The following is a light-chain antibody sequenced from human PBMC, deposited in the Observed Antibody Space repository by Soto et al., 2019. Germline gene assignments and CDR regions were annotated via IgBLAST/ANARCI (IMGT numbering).Light chain of an antibody. J-gene: IGKJ5*01. V-gene: IGKV3-15*01. Sequence: EIVLTQSPGTLSLSPGERATLSCSASQSISSGYLAWYQQKPGQAPRLLIYDSSTRATGIPAGFSGSGSGTEFTLTISSLQSEDFAVYYCQQYHNWPMTFGQGTRLEIK. CDR2: DSS. CDR1: QSISSGY. CDR3: QQYHNWPMT.